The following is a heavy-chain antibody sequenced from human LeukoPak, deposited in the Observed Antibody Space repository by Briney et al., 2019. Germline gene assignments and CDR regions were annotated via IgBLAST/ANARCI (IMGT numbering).Heavy chain of an antibody. V-gene: IGHV3-21*01. J-gene: IGHJ4*02. D-gene: IGHD3-22*01. Sequence: PGGSLRLSCAASGFILSDYSMTWVRQAPGKGLEWVSSISTGSRYINYADSLEGRFTISRDNAKNLLFLQLNSLRDEDTAVYYCARGDDFYDGSGPYYFDFWGQGTLVSVSS. CDR1: GFILSDYS. CDR2: ISTGSRYI. CDR3: ARGDDFYDGSGPYYFDF.